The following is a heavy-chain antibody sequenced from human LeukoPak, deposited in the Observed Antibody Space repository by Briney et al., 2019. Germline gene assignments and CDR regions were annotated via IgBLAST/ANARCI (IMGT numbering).Heavy chain of an antibody. CDR2: IYYSGST. Sequence: SETLSLTCTVSGGSISSSNYYWGWIRQPPGKGLEWIGDIYYSGSTFYNPSLKSRVTISVDTSKNQFSLKLSSVTAADTAVYYCARTANYYYNYMDVWGKGTTVTVSS. CDR1: GGSISSSNYY. CDR3: ARTANYYYNYMDV. V-gene: IGHV4-39*07. J-gene: IGHJ6*03.